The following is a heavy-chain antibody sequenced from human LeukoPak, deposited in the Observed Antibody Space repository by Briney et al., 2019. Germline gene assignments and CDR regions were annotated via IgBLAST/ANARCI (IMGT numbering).Heavy chain of an antibody. Sequence: PGGSLRLSCVASGFTFSAYSMNWVRQAPGRGLEWLSYISSGSRTIYYADSVKGRFTIFRDNAQNSLFFQMNSLRVDDTAVYYCARESITGDQDFDYWGQGTLITVSS. CDR1: GFTFSAYS. CDR2: ISSGSRTI. CDR3: ARESITGDQDFDY. J-gene: IGHJ4*02. D-gene: IGHD7-27*01. V-gene: IGHV3-48*01.